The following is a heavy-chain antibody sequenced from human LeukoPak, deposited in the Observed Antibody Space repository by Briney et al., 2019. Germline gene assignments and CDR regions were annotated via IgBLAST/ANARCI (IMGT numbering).Heavy chain of an antibody. J-gene: IGHJ4*02. CDR3: ATRDYDILTGYFGGDY. V-gene: IGHV4-59*12. D-gene: IGHD3-9*01. CDR1: GGSTSSYY. Sequence: SETLSLTCTVSGGSTSSYYWSWIRQPPGKGLEWIGYIYHSGSTYYNPSLKSRVTISVDRSKNQFSLKLSSVTAADTAVYYCATRDYDILTGYFGGDYWGQGTLVTVSS. CDR2: IYHSGST.